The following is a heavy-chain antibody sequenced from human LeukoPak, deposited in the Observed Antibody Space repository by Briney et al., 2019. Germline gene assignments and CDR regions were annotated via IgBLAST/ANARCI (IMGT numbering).Heavy chain of an antibody. J-gene: IGHJ4*02. D-gene: IGHD1-26*01. V-gene: IGHV3-30-3*01. CDR2: ISYDGSNK. Sequence: PGRSLRLSCAASGFTFSSYAMHWVRQAPGKGLEWVAVISYDGSNKYYADSVKGRFTISRDNSKNTLYLQMNSLRAEDTAVYYCARDAGWELPADYWGQGNLVTVSS. CDR1: GFTFSSYA. CDR3: ARDAGWELPADY.